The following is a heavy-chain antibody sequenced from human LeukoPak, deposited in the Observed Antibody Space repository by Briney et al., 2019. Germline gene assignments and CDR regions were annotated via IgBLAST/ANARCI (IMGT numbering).Heavy chain of an antibody. CDR3: ARGAHTDPYYFDY. CDR2: IYSGGST. Sequence: PGGSLRLSCAASGFTVSSNYMSWVRQAPVKGLEWVSVIYSGGSTYYADSMKGRFTVSRDNSKNTLYLQMNSLRAEDTAVYYCARGAHTDPYYFDYWGQGTLVTVSS. D-gene: IGHD4-17*01. CDR1: GFTVSSNY. V-gene: IGHV3-66*01. J-gene: IGHJ4*02.